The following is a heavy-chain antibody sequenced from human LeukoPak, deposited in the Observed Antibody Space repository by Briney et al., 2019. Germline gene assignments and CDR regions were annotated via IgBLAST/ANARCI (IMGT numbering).Heavy chain of an antibody. CDR2: INWNGGST. Sequence: GGSLRLSCAASGFTFDGYGMSWVRQTPGKGLEWVSGINWNGGSTGYAGSVEGRFTISRDNAKNSLYLQMNSLRVEDTALYHRARKKRSSWDSGLDVWGQGTTVTVSS. J-gene: IGHJ6*02. D-gene: IGHD6-13*01. CDR3: ARKKRSSWDSGLDV. CDR1: GFTFDGYG. V-gene: IGHV3-20*01.